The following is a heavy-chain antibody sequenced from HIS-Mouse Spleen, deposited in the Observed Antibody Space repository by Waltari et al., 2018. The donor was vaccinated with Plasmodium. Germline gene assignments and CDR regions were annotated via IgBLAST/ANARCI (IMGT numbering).Heavy chain of an antibody. Sequence: QVQLQQWGAGLLKPSETLSLTCAVYGGSFSGYYWSWIRQPPGKGLEWIGEINHSGSTNYNPSLKSRVTISVDTSKNQFSLKLSSVTAADTAVYYCARGFAYYYDSSPGAFDIWGQGTMVTVSS. CDR2: INHSGST. CDR3: ARGFAYYYDSSPGAFDI. J-gene: IGHJ3*02. V-gene: IGHV4-34*01. CDR1: GGSFSGYY. D-gene: IGHD3-22*01.